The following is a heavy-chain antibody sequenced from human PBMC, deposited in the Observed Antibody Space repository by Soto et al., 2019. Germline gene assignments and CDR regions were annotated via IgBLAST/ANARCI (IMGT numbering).Heavy chain of an antibody. D-gene: IGHD6-13*01. CDR2: IIPIFGTA. Sequence: QVQLVQSGAEVKKPGSSVKVSCKASGGTYSSYAISWVRQAPGQGLEWMGGIIPIFGTANYAQKFQGRVTITADESTSTAYMELSSLRSEDTAVYYCARDIAAARSYYYYGMDVWGQGTTVTVSS. J-gene: IGHJ6*02. V-gene: IGHV1-69*01. CDR3: ARDIAAARSYYYYGMDV. CDR1: GGTYSSYA.